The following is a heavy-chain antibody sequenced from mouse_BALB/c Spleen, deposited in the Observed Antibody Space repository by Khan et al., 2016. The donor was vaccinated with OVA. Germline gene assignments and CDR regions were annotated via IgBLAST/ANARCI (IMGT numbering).Heavy chain of an antibody. CDR2: INPSTGYT. J-gene: IGHJ2*01. CDR1: GYTFINYW. CDR3: ARRGLRWDFDY. V-gene: IGHV1-7*01. Sequence: LVESGAELAKPGASVKMSCKASGYTFINYWILWVKQRPGQGLEWIGYINPSTGYTEYNQNFKDKGTLTADKSSSTAYMKLSSLTSEDSAVYYCARRGLRWDFDYWGQGTTLTVSS. D-gene: IGHD1-1*01.